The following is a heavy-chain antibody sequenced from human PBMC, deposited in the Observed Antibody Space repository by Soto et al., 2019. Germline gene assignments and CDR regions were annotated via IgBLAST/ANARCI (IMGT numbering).Heavy chain of an antibody. V-gene: IGHV4-59*08. CDR3: ARHGRSGYDMGLDY. D-gene: IGHD5-12*01. CDR1: GGSISSYY. CDR2: IYYSGST. J-gene: IGHJ4*02. Sequence: PSETLSLTCTVSGGSISSYYWSWIRQPPGKGLEWIGYIYYSGSTNYNPSLKSRVTISVDTSKNQFSLKLSSVTAADTAVYYCARHGRSGYDMGLDYWGQGTLVTVSS.